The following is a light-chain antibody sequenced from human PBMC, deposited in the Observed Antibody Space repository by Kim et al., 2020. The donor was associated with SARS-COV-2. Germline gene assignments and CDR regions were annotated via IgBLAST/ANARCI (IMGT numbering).Light chain of an antibody. J-gene: IGLJ3*02. V-gene: IGLV1-44*01. CDR3: AAWDDSLNGPV. Sequence: ELTQPPSASGTPGQRVTISCSGSSSNIGSNTVNWYQQLPGTAPKLLIYSNNQRPSGVPDRFSGSKSGTSASLAFSGLQSEDEADYYCAAWDDSLNGPVFGGGTQLTVL. CDR1: SSNIGSNT. CDR2: SNN.